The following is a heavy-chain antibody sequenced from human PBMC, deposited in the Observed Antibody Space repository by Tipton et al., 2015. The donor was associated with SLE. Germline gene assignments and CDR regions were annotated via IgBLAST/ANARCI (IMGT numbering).Heavy chain of an antibody. CDR2: ISYDGSNK. CDR3: ARELLPLYGMDA. Sequence: SLRLSCAASGFTFSNYAMHWVRQAPGKGLEWVALISYDGSNKYYADSVKGRFTISRDNSKNTLYLQMNSLRAEDTAVYYCARELLPLYGMDAWGQGTTVTVSS. V-gene: IGHV3-30*04. J-gene: IGHJ6*02. CDR1: GFTFSNYA.